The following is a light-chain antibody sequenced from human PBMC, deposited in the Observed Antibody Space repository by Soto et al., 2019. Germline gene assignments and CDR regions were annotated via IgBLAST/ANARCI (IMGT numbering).Light chain of an antibody. CDR3: MQSTQLPPT. CDR1: QSLLHITGETF. J-gene: IGKJ5*01. CDR2: EVS. V-gene: IGKV2D-29*02. Sequence: DVVMTQTPLSLSVAPGQPASISCKSSQSLLHITGETFLFWYLQKPGQSPQLLIYEVSTRVSGVPERFSGRGSGTDFTLEISRVETNDVGIYYCMQSTQLPPTFGQGTRLGIE.